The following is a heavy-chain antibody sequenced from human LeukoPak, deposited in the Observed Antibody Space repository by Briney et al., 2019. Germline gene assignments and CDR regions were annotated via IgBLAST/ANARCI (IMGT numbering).Heavy chain of an antibody. V-gene: IGHV3-23*01. Sequence: GSLRLSCAASGFTFSSYAMSWVRQAPGKGLEWVSAISGSGGSTYYADSVKGRFTISRHNSKNTLYLQMNSLRAEDTAVYYCARVGREYSYIDYWGQGTLVTVSS. CDR3: ARVGREYSYIDY. D-gene: IGHD5-24*01. CDR1: GFTFSSYA. J-gene: IGHJ4*02. CDR2: ISGSGGST.